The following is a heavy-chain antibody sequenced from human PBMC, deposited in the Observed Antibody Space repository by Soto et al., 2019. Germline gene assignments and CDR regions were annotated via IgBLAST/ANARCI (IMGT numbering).Heavy chain of an antibody. J-gene: IGHJ5*02. CDR3: ARGRGYSYGLDP. D-gene: IGHD5-12*01. Sequence: PSETLSLTCTVSGDSISSANNYWSWIRQPPGEGLEWIGFIPYSGTTSYSPSLKSRLAISLDTSKNQFSLSLTSVTAADTAVYYCARGRGYSYGLDPWGQGTLVTVSS. CDR1: GDSISSANNY. CDR2: IPYSGTT. V-gene: IGHV4-30-4*01.